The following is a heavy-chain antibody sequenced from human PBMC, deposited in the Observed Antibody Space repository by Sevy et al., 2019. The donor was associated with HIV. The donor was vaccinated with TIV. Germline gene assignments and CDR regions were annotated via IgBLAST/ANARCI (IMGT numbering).Heavy chain of an antibody. Sequence: SETLSLTCAVSGYSISSGYYWGWIRQPPGKGLEWIGSIYHSGSTYYTPSLKSRVTISVDTSKNQFSLKLSSVTAADPAVYYCARLLDYYHGSGSYRDYWGQGTLVTVSS. D-gene: IGHD3-10*01. CDR2: IYHSGST. J-gene: IGHJ4*02. CDR3: ARLLDYYHGSGSYRDY. V-gene: IGHV4-38-2*01. CDR1: GYSISSGYY.